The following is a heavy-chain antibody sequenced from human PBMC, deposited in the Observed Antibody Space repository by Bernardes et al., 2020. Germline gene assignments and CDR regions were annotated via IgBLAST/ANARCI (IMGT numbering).Heavy chain of an antibody. V-gene: IGHV4-39*01. J-gene: IGHJ4*02. D-gene: IGHD6-13*01. CDR2: IYYSGST. CDR1: GGSISSSSYY. Sequence: SETLSLTCTVSGGSISSSSYYWGWIRQPPGKGLEWIGSIYYSGSTYYNPSLKSRVTISVDTSKNQFSLKLSSVTAADTAVYYCARHGVNWGAAATTQWWVFDYWGQGTLVTVSS. CDR3: ARHGVNWGAAATTQWWVFDY.